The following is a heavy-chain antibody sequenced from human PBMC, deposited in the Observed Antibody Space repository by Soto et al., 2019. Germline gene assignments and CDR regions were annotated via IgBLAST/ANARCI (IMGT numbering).Heavy chain of an antibody. CDR1: GFTFSNAW. Sequence: GGSLRLSCAASGFTFSNAWMSWVRQAPGKGLEWVGRIKSKTDGGTTDYAAPVKGRFTISRDDSKNTLYLQMNSLKTEDTAVYYCTTDREVGATTFDYWGQGTLVTVPS. V-gene: IGHV3-15*01. D-gene: IGHD1-26*01. CDR2: IKSKTDGGTT. CDR3: TTDREVGATTFDY. J-gene: IGHJ4*02.